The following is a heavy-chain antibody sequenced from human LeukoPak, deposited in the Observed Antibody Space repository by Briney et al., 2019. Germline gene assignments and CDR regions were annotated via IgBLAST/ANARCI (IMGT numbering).Heavy chain of an antibody. CDR2: INDDGRAT. CDR1: GFTFSNYW. CDR3: ARDLLVGGSGYHY. D-gene: IGHD3-22*01. J-gene: IGHJ4*02. V-gene: IGHV3-74*01. Sequence: GGSLRLSCAASGFTFSNYWMHWVRQVPGKGLVWVSRINDDGRATFYADSVKGRFTISRDNAKNSLYLQMNSLRAEDTAVYYCARDLLVGGSGYHYWGQGTLVTVSS.